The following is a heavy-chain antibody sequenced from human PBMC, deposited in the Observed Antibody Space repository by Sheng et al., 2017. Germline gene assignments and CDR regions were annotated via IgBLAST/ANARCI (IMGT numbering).Heavy chain of an antibody. J-gene: IGHJ4*02. V-gene: IGHV1-18*01. D-gene: IGHD3-3*01. Sequence: QVQLVQSGGELKKPGASVKVACKASGFTFTNYGFSWVRQAPGQGLEWMGRISAYNGKTSYAQRFKDRLSMTTDTSTSTAYMELRSLRSDDTAVYFCARVAFTVFGEDYWGQGTLVSVSS. CDR1: GFTFTNYG. CDR2: ISAYNGKT. CDR3: ARVAFTVFGEDY.